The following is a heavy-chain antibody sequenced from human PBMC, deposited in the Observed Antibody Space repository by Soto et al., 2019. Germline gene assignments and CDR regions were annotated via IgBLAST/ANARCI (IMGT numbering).Heavy chain of an antibody. CDR2: INPNSGGT. J-gene: IGHJ6*03. V-gene: IGHV1-2*04. CDR1: GYTFTGYY. Sequence: ASVKVSCKASGYTFTGYYMHWVRQAPGQGLEWMGWINPNSGGTNYAQKFQGWVTMTRDTSISTAYKELNRLRSDDTAVYYCARGSNPNYYYYHMDVWGKGTTVTVSS. CDR3: ARGSNPNYYYYHMDV. D-gene: IGHD6-13*01.